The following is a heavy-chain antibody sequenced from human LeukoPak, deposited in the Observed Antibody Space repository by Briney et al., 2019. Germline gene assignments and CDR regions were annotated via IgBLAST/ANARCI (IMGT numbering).Heavy chain of an antibody. CDR1: GFTFSTYW. J-gene: IGHJ4*02. V-gene: IGHV3-7*03. Sequence: GGSLRLSCAASGFTFSTYWMSWVRQAPGKRLEWVANIKPDGSEKGYVDSVKGRFTISRDNAENSLFLQMNSLRAEDTAVYYCAKDGDYYDSSGYNNWGQGTLVTVSS. CDR3: AKDGDYYDSSGYNN. D-gene: IGHD3-22*01. CDR2: IKPDGSEK.